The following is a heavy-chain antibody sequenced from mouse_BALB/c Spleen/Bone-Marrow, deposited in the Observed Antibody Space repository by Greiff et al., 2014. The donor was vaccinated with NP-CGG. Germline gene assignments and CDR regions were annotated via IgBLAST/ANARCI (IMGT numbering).Heavy chain of an antibody. D-gene: IGHD1-1*01. Sequence: QVQLKESGAELMKPGASVKISCKATGYTFSNYWIDWVKQRPGHGLGWIGEILPGSGTANYNEKFKGKATFTADTSSNTAYMQLSSLTSEDSALYYCARASVVPYYFDFWGQGTTLTVSS. J-gene: IGHJ2*01. V-gene: IGHV1-9*01. CDR3: ARASVVPYYFDF. CDR1: GYTFSNYW. CDR2: ILPGSGTA.